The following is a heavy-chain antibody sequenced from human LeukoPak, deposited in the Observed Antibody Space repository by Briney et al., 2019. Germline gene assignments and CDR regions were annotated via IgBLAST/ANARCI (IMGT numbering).Heavy chain of an antibody. V-gene: IGHV3-23*01. J-gene: IGHJ4*02. CDR1: GFTFSSYD. CDR3: AKGGGGTLRIDF. CDR2: ISDSGDST. D-gene: IGHD2-21*01. Sequence: GGSLRLSCAASGFTFSSYDMRWVRQAPGKGLGWVSGISDSGDSTYYADSVKGRFTISRDNSKNTLYLQMDTLRADDTTIYYCAKGGGGTLRIDFWGQGTLVTVSS.